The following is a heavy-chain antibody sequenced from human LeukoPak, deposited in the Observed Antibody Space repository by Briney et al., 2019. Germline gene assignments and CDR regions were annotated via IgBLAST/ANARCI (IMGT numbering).Heavy chain of an antibody. D-gene: IGHD3-10*01. CDR1: GGSFSGYY. CDR2: INHSGST. J-gene: IGHJ4*02. V-gene: IGHV4-34*01. Sequence: SETLSLTCAVYGGSFSGYYWSWIRQPPGKGLEWIGEINHSGSTNYNPSLKSRVTISVDTSKNQFSLKLSSVTAADTAVYYCARVTVRGVSRQKPFDYWGQGTLVTVSS. CDR3: ARVTVRGVSRQKPFDY.